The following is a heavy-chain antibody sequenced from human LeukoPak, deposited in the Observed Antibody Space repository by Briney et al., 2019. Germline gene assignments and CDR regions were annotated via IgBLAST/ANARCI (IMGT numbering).Heavy chain of an antibody. Sequence: SETLSLTCTVSSGSISSYYWSRIRQPPGKGLEWIGYIYYSGSTNYNPSLKSRVTISVDTSKNQFSLKLSSVTAADTAVYYCARHKPGYKGSYYFDYWGQGTLVTVSS. CDR1: SGSISSYY. J-gene: IGHJ4*02. V-gene: IGHV4-59*08. D-gene: IGHD5-24*01. CDR2: IYYSGST. CDR3: ARHKPGYKGSYYFDY.